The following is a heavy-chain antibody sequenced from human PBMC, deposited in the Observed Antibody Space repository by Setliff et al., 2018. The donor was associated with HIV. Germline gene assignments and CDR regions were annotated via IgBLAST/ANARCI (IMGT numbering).Heavy chain of an antibody. Sequence: GGSLRLSCVVSGFTFITSTMNWVRQAPGKGLEWVASISSSGTYIHYADSVKGRFSISRDNTKDSLYLQMHSLRVEDTALYYCARTATTTGTTLNWFDTWDQGTLVTISS. CDR1: GFTFITST. V-gene: IGHV3-21*01. CDR2: ISSSGTYI. J-gene: IGHJ5*02. CDR3: ARTATTTGTTLNWFDT. D-gene: IGHD1-1*01.